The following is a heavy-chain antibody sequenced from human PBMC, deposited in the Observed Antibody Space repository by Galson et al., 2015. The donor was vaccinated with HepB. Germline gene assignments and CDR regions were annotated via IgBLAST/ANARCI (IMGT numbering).Heavy chain of an antibody. CDR1: GFTFSNHA. Sequence: SLRLSCAASGFTFSNHAMSWVRQAPGKGLEWVSAISGSGTRTYYADSVKGRFTISRDNSKNTLSLQMNSLRAEDTAVYFCAKDQSSSRGYLGLGDCYSRFDHWGQGTLVAVSS. D-gene: IGHD2-21*02. CDR2: ISGSGTRT. CDR3: AKDQSSSRGYLGLGDCYSRFDH. J-gene: IGHJ4*02. V-gene: IGHV3-23*01.